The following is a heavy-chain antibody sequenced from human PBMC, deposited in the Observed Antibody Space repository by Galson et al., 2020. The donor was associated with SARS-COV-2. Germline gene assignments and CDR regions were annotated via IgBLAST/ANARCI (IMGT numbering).Heavy chain of an antibody. Sequence: GGSLRLSCAASGFPFSSYAMSWVRQAPGKGLEWVSAISAGGLSTYYADSVRGRFTISRDNSKNTLFLQVNSLRADDTAVYYCAKETPGLYWGQGTLVTVSS. CDR2: ISAGGLST. J-gene: IGHJ4*02. CDR1: GFPFSSYA. V-gene: IGHV3-23*01. CDR3: AKETPGLY.